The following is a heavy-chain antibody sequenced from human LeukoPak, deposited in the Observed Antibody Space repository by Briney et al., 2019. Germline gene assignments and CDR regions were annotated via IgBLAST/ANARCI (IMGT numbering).Heavy chain of an antibody. CDR1: GYTFTGHY. V-gene: IGHV1-2*02. J-gene: IGHJ3*02. D-gene: IGHD4-17*01. Sequence: GASVKVSCKASGYTFTGHYMYWVRQAPGQGLEWMGWINPNSGGTNHVQKFQGRVTMTRDTSISTAYMELSSLRSDDTAVYYCALSTVATEAFDIWGQGTMVTVSS. CDR2: INPNSGGT. CDR3: ALSTVATEAFDI.